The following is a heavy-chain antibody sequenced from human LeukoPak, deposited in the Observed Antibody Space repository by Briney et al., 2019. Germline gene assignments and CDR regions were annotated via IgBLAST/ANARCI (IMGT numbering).Heavy chain of an antibody. Sequence: GGSLRLSCAASGFAFSRLAMTWVRQAPGKGLEWVSTISASGPYYADAVRGRFTISRDNSRNTLSLQMDSLRAEDTAVYYCAKDHESDGYPCLDHWGLGTLVTVSS. D-gene: IGHD3-22*01. V-gene: IGHV3-23*01. CDR1: GFAFSRLA. CDR2: ISASGP. CDR3: AKDHESDGYPCLDH. J-gene: IGHJ4*02.